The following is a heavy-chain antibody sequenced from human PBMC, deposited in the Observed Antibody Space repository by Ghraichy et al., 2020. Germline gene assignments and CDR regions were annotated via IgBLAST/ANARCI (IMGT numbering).Heavy chain of an antibody. Sequence: TLSLTCTVSGGSISSSNHYWGWIRQPPGKGLEWIGSIYYSGSAYYNPSLKSRVTISVDTSKSQFSLKLSSVTAADTAVYYCARHLGGSYQLFDYWGQGTLVTVSS. V-gene: IGHV4-39*01. CDR1: GGSISSSNHY. CDR2: IYYSGSA. J-gene: IGHJ4*02. CDR3: ARHLGGSYQLFDY. D-gene: IGHD1-26*01.